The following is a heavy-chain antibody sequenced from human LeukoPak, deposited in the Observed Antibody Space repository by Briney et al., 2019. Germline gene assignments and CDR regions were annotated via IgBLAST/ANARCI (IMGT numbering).Heavy chain of an antibody. CDR1: GFTFSSYW. V-gene: IGHV3-7*01. Sequence: GGSLRLSCAASGFTFSSYWMSWVRQAPGKGLEWVANIKQDGSEKYYVDSVKGRFTISRDNAKNSLYLQMNSLRAEDTAVYYCARDNRYDILTGYYTLNYFDYWGQGALVTVSS. D-gene: IGHD3-9*01. J-gene: IGHJ4*02. CDR3: ARDNRYDILTGYYTLNYFDY. CDR2: IKQDGSEK.